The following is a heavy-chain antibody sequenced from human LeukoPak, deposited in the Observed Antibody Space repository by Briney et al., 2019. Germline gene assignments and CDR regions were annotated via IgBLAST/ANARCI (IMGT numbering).Heavy chain of an antibody. J-gene: IGHJ3*01. CDR1: GFTFSTYS. V-gene: IGHV3-21*01. CDR2: ISTRSTYI. Sequence: PGGSLSLSCAASGFTFSTYSMNWVRQAPGKGLEWVSCISTRSTYIYYADSVKGRFTISRDNAKNSLYLQMNSLRAEDTAVYYCARPRGRSKNVALDFWGKGTMVTVSS. CDR3: ARPRGRSKNVALDF. D-gene: IGHD3-16*01.